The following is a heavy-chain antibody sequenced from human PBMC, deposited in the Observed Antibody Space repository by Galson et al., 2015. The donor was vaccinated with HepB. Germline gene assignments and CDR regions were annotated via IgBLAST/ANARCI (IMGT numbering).Heavy chain of an antibody. V-gene: IGHV4-31*03. Sequence: SLSLTCTVSGGSISSGGYDWSWIRQHPGKGLEWIGYIDYSGSTYYNPSLKSRVPISVDTSKNQFSLKLSSVTAADTAVYYCAREGEYNWNGIDAFDIGGQGTMVTVSS. D-gene: IGHD1-20*01. J-gene: IGHJ3*02. CDR1: GGSISSGGYD. CDR3: AREGEYNWNGIDAFDI. CDR2: IDYSGST.